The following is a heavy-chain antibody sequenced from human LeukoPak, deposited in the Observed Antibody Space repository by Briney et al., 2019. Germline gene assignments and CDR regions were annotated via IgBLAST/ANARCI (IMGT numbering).Heavy chain of an antibody. CDR3: ARGLRAYYYYGMDV. V-gene: IGHV3-64*02. J-gene: IGHJ6*02. D-gene: IGHD3-3*01. CDR1: GFTFSNYA. CDR2: ISSNGGST. Sequence: GGSLRVSRAASGFTFSNYARHWVRQDPGEGLEYVSAISSNGGSTYYADSVKGRFTISRDNSKNTLFLQMGSLRVEDMAVYYCARGLRAYYYYGMDVWGQGTTVTVSS.